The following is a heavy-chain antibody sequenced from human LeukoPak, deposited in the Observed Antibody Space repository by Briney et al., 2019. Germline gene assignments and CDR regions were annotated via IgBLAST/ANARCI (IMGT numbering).Heavy chain of an antibody. Sequence: PSETLSLTCTVSGGSISGYYSSWIRQPPGKGLEWIGSIYTSGNTHYNPPLESRVTMSVETWQTQIYLALGSVTHADTPVYLCARDVVAGRDYWGQGTLVTVSS. V-gene: IGHV4-4*07. CDR3: ARDVVAGRDY. CDR1: GGSISGYY. CDR2: IYTSGNT. D-gene: IGHD6-19*01. J-gene: IGHJ4*02.